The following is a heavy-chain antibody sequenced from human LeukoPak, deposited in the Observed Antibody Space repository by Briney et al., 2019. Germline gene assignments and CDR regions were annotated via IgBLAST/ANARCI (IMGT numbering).Heavy chain of an antibody. CDR1: GFTFSSYA. D-gene: IGHD6-19*01. CDR3: ARDHRARLAVAGTWDY. CDR2: ISYDGSNE. Sequence: GGSLRLSCAASGFTFSSYAMHWVRQAPGKGLEWVAVISYDGSNEYYADSVKGRFTISRDNSKNTLYLQMNSLRAEDTAVYYCARDHRARLAVAGTWDYWGQGTLVTVSS. V-gene: IGHV3-30-3*01. J-gene: IGHJ4*02.